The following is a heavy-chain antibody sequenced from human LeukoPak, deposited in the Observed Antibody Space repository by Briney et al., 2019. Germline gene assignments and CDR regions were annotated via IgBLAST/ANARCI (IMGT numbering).Heavy chain of an antibody. J-gene: IGHJ4*02. D-gene: IGHD3-3*01. CDR3: ARDRSGYLGY. CDR1: GFTFSSYS. V-gene: IGHV3-21*01. Sequence: GGSLRLSCAASGFTFSSYSMNWVRQAPGKGLEWVSSISSSSSYIYYADSVKGRFTISRDNGKNSLYLQMNSLRAEDTAVYYCARDRSGYLGYWGQGTLVTVSS. CDR2: ISSSSSYI.